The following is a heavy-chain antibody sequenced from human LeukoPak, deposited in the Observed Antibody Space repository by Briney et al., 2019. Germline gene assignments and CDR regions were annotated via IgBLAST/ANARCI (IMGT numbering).Heavy chain of an antibody. J-gene: IGHJ5*02. Sequence: ASVKVSCKASGYTFTSYGISWVRQAPGQGLEWMGWISAYNGNTNYAQKLQGRVTMTTDTSTSTAYMELRSLRSDDTAVYYCASQGRDLRTSSTEGDWFDPWGQGTLVTVSS. V-gene: IGHV1-18*01. CDR3: ASQGRDLRTSSTEGDWFDP. D-gene: IGHD2-2*01. CDR2: ISAYNGNT. CDR1: GYTFTSYG.